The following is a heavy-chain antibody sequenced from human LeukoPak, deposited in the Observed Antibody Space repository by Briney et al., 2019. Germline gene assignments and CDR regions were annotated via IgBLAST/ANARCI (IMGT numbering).Heavy chain of an antibody. CDR3: ARARGGLGY. CDR2: IYYSGST. V-gene: IGHV4-30-4*01. J-gene: IGHJ4*02. CDR1: VGSISSGYYY. Sequence: SETLSLTCTVSVGSISSGYYYWSWIRQPPGKGLEWIGYIYYSGSTYYNPSLKSRVTISVDTSKNQFSLKLSSVTAADTAVYYCARARGGLGYWGQGTLVTVSS. D-gene: IGHD5-12*01.